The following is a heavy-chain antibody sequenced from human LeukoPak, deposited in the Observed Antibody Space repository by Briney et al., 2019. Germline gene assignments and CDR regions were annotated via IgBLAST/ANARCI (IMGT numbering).Heavy chain of an antibody. CDR2: IIPIFGTA. J-gene: IGHJ4*02. CDR3: ARDRGGDGYNTAWGY. V-gene: IGHV1-69*05. CDR1: GGTFSSYA. D-gene: IGHD5-24*01. Sequence: GASVKVSCKASGGTFSSYAISWVRQAPGQGLEWMGGIIPIFGTANYAQKFQCRVTITTDESTSTTYMELSSLRSEDTAVYYCARDRGGDGYNTAWGYWGQGTLVTVSS.